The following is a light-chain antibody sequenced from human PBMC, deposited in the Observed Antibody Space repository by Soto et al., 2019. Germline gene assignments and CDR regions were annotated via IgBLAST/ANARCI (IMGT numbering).Light chain of an antibody. CDR3: QSYDSSLSGWV. CDR1: SSDVGGYNY. CDR2: DVS. J-gene: IGLJ3*02. V-gene: IGLV2-14*01. Sequence: QSALTQPASVSGSPGQSITISCTGTSSDVGGYNYVSWYQQHPGKAPKLMIYDVSNRPSGVSNRFSGSKSGNTASLTISGLQAEYEADYYCQSYDSSLSGWVFGGGTQLTVL.